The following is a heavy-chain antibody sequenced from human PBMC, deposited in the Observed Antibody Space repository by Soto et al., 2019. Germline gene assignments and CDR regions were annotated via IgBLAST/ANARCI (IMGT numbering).Heavy chain of an antibody. Sequence: PSETLSLTCAVSGYSISSGYYWGWIRQPPGKGLEWIGSIYHSGSTYYNPSLKSRVTISVDTSKNQFSLKLSSVTAADTAVCYCAARKREMVRGVITQKNWFDPWGQGTLVTVS. D-gene: IGHD3-10*01. V-gene: IGHV4-38-2*01. J-gene: IGHJ5*02. CDR3: AARKREMVRGVITQKNWFDP. CDR1: GYSISSGYY. CDR2: IYHSGST.